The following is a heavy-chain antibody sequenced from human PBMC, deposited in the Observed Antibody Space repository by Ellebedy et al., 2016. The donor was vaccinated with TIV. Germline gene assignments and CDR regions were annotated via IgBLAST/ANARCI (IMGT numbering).Heavy chain of an antibody. CDR1: GFTFSSYG. CDR3: ARDVKLDY. J-gene: IGHJ4*02. CDR2: VSHDGNNQ. Sequence: GESLKISCAASGFTFSSYGIHWVRQGPGKGLEWVAVVSHDGNNQYYADSVKGRFTISRDNSKNTLYLQMNSLRAEDTAVYYCARDVKLDYWGQGTLVTVSS. D-gene: IGHD2-15*01. V-gene: IGHV3-30*03.